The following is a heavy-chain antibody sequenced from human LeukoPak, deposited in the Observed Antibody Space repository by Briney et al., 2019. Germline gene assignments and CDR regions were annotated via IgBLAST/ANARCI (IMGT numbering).Heavy chain of an antibody. Sequence: SETLSLTCTVSGGSISSGSYYWSWIRQPAGKGMEWLGRIYTSGSINYNPSLKSRVTISVDTSKNQFSLKLSSVTAADTAVYYCVGGSGSYYRVYFDHWGQGTLVTVSS. CDR2: IYTSGSI. CDR3: VGGSGSYYRVYFDH. CDR1: GGSISSGSYY. D-gene: IGHD3-10*01. J-gene: IGHJ4*02. V-gene: IGHV4-61*02.